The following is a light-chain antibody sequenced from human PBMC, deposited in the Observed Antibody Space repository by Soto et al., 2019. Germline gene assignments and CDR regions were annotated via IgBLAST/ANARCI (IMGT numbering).Light chain of an antibody. Sequence: DIQMTQSPSSLSASVGDRVTITCRASQSISSYLNWYQQKPGKAPHLLIHAAFNLQSGVPSRFSGSGSGTDFTLTISSLQPEDFATYYCQQNYSFPRTFGQGTKVEIK. CDR1: QSISSY. J-gene: IGKJ1*01. V-gene: IGKV1-39*01. CDR2: AAF. CDR3: QQNYSFPRT.